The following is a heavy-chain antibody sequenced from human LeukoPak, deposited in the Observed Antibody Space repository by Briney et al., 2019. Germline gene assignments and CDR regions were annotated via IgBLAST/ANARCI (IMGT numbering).Heavy chain of an antibody. CDR3: AKGGDYDILTAYYKS. Sequence: GGSLRLSCAASGFTFKTYGMNWVRQAPGKGLEWVSTISGGGAETYYADSVKGRFTISRDNSKDTLYLQMNSLTAEGTAVYYCAKGGDYDILTAYYKSWGQGTLVTVSS. D-gene: IGHD3-9*01. V-gene: IGHV3-23*01. J-gene: IGHJ5*02. CDR2: ISGGGAET. CDR1: GFTFKTYG.